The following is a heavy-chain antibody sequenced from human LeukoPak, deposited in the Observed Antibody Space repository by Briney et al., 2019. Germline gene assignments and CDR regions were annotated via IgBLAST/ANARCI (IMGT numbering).Heavy chain of an antibody. D-gene: IGHD6-13*01. CDR2: IWYDGSNK. J-gene: IGHJ4*02. CDR1: GFTFSSYG. Sequence: GGSLRLSCAASGFTFSSYGMHWVRQAPGKGLEWVAVIWYDGSNKYYADSVKGRFTISRDNSKNTLYLQMNSLRAEDTAVYYCAKWRGGSSWYYFDYWGQGTLVTVSS. V-gene: IGHV3-33*06. CDR3: AKWRGGSSWYYFDY.